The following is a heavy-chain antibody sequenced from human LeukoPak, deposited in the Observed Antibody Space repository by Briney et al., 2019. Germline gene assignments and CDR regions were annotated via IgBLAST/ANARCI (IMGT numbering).Heavy chain of an antibody. D-gene: IGHD3-10*01. CDR1: GYTFTGYY. J-gene: IGHJ4*02. CDR3: PRGGLMVGSGSYYGTDY. V-gene: IGHV1-2*02. CDR2: INPNSGGT. Sequence: ASVKVSCKASGYTFTGYYMHWVRQAPGQGLEWMGWINPNSGGTNYAQKFQGRVTMTRDTSISTAYMELSRLRSDDTAVYYCPRGGLMVGSGSYYGTDYWGQGTLVTVSS.